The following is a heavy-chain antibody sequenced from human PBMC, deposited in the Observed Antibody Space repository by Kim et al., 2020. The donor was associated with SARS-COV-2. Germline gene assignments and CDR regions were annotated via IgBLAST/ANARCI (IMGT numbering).Heavy chain of an antibody. V-gene: IGHV4-34*01. Sequence: SETLSLSCAVYGESFSGHHWSWIRQPPGKGLEWIGEINHSGNTNYNPSLKSRVRISVDTSKNQFSLKLTSVTAADTAVYFCARRPQMVGTGYLFDYRGQGTIDYWGQGTLVTVSS. CDR1: GESFSGHH. CDR2: INHSGNT. J-gene: IGHJ4*02. CDR3: ARRPQMVGTGYLFDYRGQGTIDY. D-gene: IGHD3-9*01.